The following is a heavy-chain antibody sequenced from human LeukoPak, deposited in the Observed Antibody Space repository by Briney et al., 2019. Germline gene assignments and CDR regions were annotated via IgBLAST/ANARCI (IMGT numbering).Heavy chain of an antibody. J-gene: IGHJ4*02. D-gene: IGHD5-24*01. CDR1: GFTFSSHW. CDR2: IKQDGSET. V-gene: IGHV3-7*01. CDR3: ARDGEMPTIYFDY. Sequence: GGSLRLSCAVSGFTFSSHWMSWVRQAPGEGLEWVANIKQDGSETYYVDSVKGRFTISRDNAKNSLFLHINSLGAEDTAVYYCARDGEMPTIYFDYGGQGTLATVSP.